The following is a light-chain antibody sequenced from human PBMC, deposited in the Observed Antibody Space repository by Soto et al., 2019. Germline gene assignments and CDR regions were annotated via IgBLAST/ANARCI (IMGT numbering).Light chain of an antibody. V-gene: IGKV1-6*01. J-gene: IGKJ1*01. Sequence: AIQMTQSPSSLSASVGDRVTITCRASEGIRNGLGWYQQKPGKAPKLLIYAASSLQSGVPSRFSGSGSGTDFTLTISSLHPEDFATYYCLKDYNYPWTFGQGTKVEI. CDR2: AAS. CDR1: EGIRNG. CDR3: LKDYNYPWT.